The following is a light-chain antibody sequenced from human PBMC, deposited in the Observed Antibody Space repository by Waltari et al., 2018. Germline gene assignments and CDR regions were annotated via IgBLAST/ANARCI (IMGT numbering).Light chain of an antibody. CDR2: AAS. Sequence: DIQLTQSPSFLSASVGDRVTIPCRASQGVSSYFAWYQQKPGKAPKLLISAASTLQSGVPSRFSGSGSGTEFILTISSLQPEDFATYYCQQLSSYPLTFGPGTKVDIK. J-gene: IGKJ3*01. V-gene: IGKV1-9*01. CDR3: QQLSSYPLT. CDR1: QGVSSY.